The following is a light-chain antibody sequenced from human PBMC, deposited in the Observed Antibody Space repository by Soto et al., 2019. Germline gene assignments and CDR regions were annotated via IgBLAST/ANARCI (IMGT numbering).Light chain of an antibody. J-gene: IGKJ3*01. CDR3: QQRSNWPPIFT. CDR1: QSVSSY. V-gene: IGKV3-11*01. CDR2: DAS. Sequence: EIVLTQSPATLYLSPGERATLSCRASQSVSSYLAWYQQKPGQAPRLLIYDASNRATGIPDRFSGSGAGTDFTLTIRSLEPEDFAVYYCQQRSNWPPIFTFGPGTKVDIK.